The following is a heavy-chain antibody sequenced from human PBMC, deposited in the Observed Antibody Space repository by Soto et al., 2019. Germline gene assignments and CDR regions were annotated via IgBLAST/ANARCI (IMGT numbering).Heavy chain of an antibody. CDR3: ARLDGLSAGTWYY. CDR1: GYTFTSYA. V-gene: IGHV1-3*01. Sequence: ASVKVSCKASGYTFTSYAMHWVRQAPGQRLEWMGWINAGNGNTKYSQKFQGRVTITRDTSASTAYMELSSLRSEDTAVYYCARLDGLSAGTWYYWGQGTLVTVS. D-gene: IGHD6-13*01. J-gene: IGHJ4*02. CDR2: INAGNGNT.